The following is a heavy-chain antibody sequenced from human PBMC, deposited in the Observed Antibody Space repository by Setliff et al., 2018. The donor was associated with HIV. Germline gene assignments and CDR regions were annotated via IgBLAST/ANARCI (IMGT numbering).Heavy chain of an antibody. V-gene: IGHV1-2*04. CDR3: ASDYLHGFDI. J-gene: IGHJ3*02. Sequence: ASVKVSCKASGYTFTDNYIHWVRQAPGQGLEWMAWINSATGCTNYAQNFQGWVTVTRDASINPVYMELSSLKSYETAVYYGASDYLHGFDIWGQGTMVTVSS. CDR1: GYTFTDNY. CDR2: INSATGCT.